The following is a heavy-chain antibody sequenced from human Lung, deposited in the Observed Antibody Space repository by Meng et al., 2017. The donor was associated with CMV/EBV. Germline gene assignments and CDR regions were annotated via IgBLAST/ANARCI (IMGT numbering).Heavy chain of an antibody. CDR1: GYTFSTYT. CDR2: ISTNTGTP. Sequence: QVQLGQSGSEWKKAGASVKVSCKASGYTFSTYTINWVRQAHGRGLEWMGRISTNTGTPTYTQGFTGRFVFSLDTSVSTAYLQISSLKAEDTAVYYCARGGNFDPWGQGTLVTVSS. J-gene: IGHJ5*02. D-gene: IGHD2/OR15-2a*01. V-gene: IGHV7-4-1*02. CDR3: ARGGNFDP.